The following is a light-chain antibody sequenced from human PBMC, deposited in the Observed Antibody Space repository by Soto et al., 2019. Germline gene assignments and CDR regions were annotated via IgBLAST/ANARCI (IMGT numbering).Light chain of an antibody. V-gene: IGKV3D-15*01. CDR1: QSVSGT. CDR3: QQRSDWPPIT. CDR2: GAS. J-gene: IGKJ5*01. Sequence: EIVMTQSPAALSVSPGERATLSCRASQSVSGTLAWYQQKPGQAPRLLIYGASSRATGIPARFSGSGSGTEFTLTISSLEPEDSAVYYCQQRSDWPPITFGQGTRLEIK.